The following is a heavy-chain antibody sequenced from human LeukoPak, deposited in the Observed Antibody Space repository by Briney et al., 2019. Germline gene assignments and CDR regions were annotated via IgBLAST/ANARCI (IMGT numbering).Heavy chain of an antibody. V-gene: IGHV3-23*01. D-gene: IGHD2-2*01. Sequence: GGSLRPSCAASGFTLRSSAMSWVRQAPGKGLEWVSAITGSGDYTHYADSVKGRFTVSRDISKNTLYLQMNSLRAEDTAVYYCAKWLCSSTSCRLSYYYYYGMDVWGQGTTVTVSS. CDR1: GFTLRSSA. CDR2: ITGSGDYT. J-gene: IGHJ6*02. CDR3: AKWLCSSTSCRLSYYYYYGMDV.